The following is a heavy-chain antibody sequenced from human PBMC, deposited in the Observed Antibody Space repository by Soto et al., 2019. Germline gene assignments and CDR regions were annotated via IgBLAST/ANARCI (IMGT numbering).Heavy chain of an antibody. V-gene: IGHV1-18*01. CDR1: GYTFTSYG. D-gene: IGHD3-9*01. CDR2: ISAYNGNT. J-gene: IGHJ4*02. Sequence: QVPLVQSGAEVKKPGASVKVSCKASGYTFTSYGISWVRQAPGQGLEWMGWISAYNGNTNYAQKLQGRVTMTTDTSTSTAYMELRSLRSDDTAVYYCARDFDMAGKGGDIDYWGQGTLVTVSS. CDR3: ARDFDMAGKGGDIDY.